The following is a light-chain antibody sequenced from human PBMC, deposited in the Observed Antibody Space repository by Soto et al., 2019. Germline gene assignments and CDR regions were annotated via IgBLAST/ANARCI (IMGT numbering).Light chain of an antibody. CDR3: QQYGSSPQT. CDR1: QSVSSSY. J-gene: IGKJ1*01. V-gene: IGKV3-20*01. CDR2: DAS. Sequence: EIVLTQSPGTLSLSPGDRATLSCRASQSVSSSYLAWYQQKPGQAPRLLIYDASSSATGIPDRFSGSGSGTDFTLTISSLEPEDVAVYYCQQYGSSPQTFGQGTKVEIK.